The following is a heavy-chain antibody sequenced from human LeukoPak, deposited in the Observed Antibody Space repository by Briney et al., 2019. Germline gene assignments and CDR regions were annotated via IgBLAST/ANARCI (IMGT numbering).Heavy chain of an antibody. V-gene: IGHV5-51*01. Sequence: GESLKISCKGSGYIFTSYWIGWVRQMPGKGLEWMGIIYPGDSDTRYSPSFQGQVTISADKSISTAYLQWSSLKASDTAMYYCASLRVGATGEDWFDPWGQGTLVTVSS. D-gene: IGHD1-26*01. CDR3: ASLRVGATGEDWFDP. J-gene: IGHJ5*02. CDR2: IYPGDSDT. CDR1: GYIFTSYW.